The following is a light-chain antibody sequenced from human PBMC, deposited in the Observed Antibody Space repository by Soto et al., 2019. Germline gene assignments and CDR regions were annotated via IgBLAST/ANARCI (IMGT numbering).Light chain of an antibody. CDR1: QSVSSSY. Sequence: EIVLTQSPGTLSLSPGERATLSRRASQSVSSSYLAWYQQKPGQAPRLLIYGASSRATGIPDRFSGSGSGTDFTLTSSRLEPEDFAVYYCQQYGSPNTFGQGTKLEIK. CDR2: GAS. V-gene: IGKV3-20*01. J-gene: IGKJ2*01. CDR3: QQYGSPNT.